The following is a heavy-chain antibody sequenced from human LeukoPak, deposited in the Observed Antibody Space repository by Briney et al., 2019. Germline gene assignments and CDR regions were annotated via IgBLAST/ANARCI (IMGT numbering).Heavy chain of an antibody. J-gene: IGHJ3*02. D-gene: IGHD2-21*01. CDR1: GGSISSYY. CDR2: IHYSGST. Sequence: SETLSLTCTVSGGSISSYYWSWIRQPPGKGLEWIGYIHYSGSTNYNPSLKSRVTISVDTSKNQFSLKLSSVTAADTAVYYCASGGADDAFDIWGQGTMVTVSS. CDR3: ASGGADDAFDI. V-gene: IGHV4-59*08.